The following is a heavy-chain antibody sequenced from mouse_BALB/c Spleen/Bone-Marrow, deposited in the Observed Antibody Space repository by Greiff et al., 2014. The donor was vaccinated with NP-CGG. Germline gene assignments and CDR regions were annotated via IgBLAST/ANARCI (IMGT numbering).Heavy chain of an antibody. CDR3: ARSAGYWYFDV. V-gene: IGHV1-69*01. CDR1: GYTFTDYW. J-gene: IGHJ1*01. Sequence: QVQLKQSGAELVVPGASVKMSCKASGYTFTDYWMHWVKQRPGQGLEWIGAIDTSDSYTSYNQKFKGKATLTVDESSSTAYMQLSSLTSEDSAVYYCARSAGYWYFDVWGAGTTVTVSS. D-gene: IGHD1-2*01. CDR2: IDTSDSYT.